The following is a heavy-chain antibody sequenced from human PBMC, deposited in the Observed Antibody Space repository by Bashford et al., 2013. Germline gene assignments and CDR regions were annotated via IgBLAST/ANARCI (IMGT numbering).Heavy chain of an antibody. CDR1: GYTFSDYY. D-gene: IGHD1-26*01. V-gene: IGHV1-46*01. Sequence: ASVKVSCKASGYTFSDYYLHWVRQAPGQGLEWMGLIDASGGSTTYAQKFQGRVTMTSDTSTSTVYMELSSLRSEDTAVYFCARDGPVVGVWNAFDVWGQGTVVTVSS. CDR2: IDASGGST. J-gene: IGHJ3*01. CDR3: ARDGPVVGVWNAFDV.